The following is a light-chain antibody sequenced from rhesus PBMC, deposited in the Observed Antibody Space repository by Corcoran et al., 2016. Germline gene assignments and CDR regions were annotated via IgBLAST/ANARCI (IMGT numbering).Light chain of an antibody. CDR2: AAS. J-gene: IGKJ2*01. Sequence: DIQMTQSPSSLSASVGDTVTLTCRASQGISSYLNWFQQKPGKAPKLLIYAASSLESGFPSRFSGIGSGKDFTLTISSLQPEDFAVYYCLQHNSYPYSFGQGTKVEIK. V-gene: IGKV1-28*03. CDR3: LQHNSYPYS. CDR1: QGISSY.